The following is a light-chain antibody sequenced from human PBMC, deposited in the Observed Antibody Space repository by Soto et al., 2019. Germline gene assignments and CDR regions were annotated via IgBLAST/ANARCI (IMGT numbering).Light chain of an antibody. Sequence: QSALTQPASVSGSPGQSITISYTGSSSDVGRYNIVSWYQQHPGKAPKLMIYEGSQRPSGVSDRFSGSKSGNTASLTISGLQADDEADYYCCSYAGDRDLIFGGGTQLTVL. J-gene: IGLJ2*01. CDR3: CSYAGDRDLI. CDR2: EGS. V-gene: IGLV2-23*01. CDR1: SSDVGRYNI.